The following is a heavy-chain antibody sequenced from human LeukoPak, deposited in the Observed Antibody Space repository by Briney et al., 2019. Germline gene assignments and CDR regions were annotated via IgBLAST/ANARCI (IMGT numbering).Heavy chain of an antibody. Sequence: SETLSLTCTVSGDSISSSDHSWSWIRQPPGKELEWIASISHSGSTYYNPSLKSRVTISVDTSKNQISLRLSSVTAADTAVYFCAREILGGFNPGAYWGQGTLVTVSS. CDR2: ISHSGST. CDR3: AREILGGFNPGAY. CDR1: GDSISSSDHS. V-gene: IGHV4-39*02. D-gene: IGHD1-14*01. J-gene: IGHJ4*02.